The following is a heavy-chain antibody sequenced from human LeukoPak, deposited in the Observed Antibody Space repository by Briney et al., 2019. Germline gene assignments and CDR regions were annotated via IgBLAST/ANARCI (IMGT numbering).Heavy chain of an antibody. J-gene: IGHJ4*02. CDR1: GGTFSSYA. D-gene: IGHD3-22*01. CDR2: IIPIFGTV. Sequence: ASVKVSCKASGGTFSSYAISWVRQAPGQGLEWMGGIIPIFGTVNYAQKFQGRVTITADESTSTAYMELSSLRSEDTAVYYCASLYYYDSSGYSDYWGQGTLVTVSS. CDR3: ASLYYYDSSGYSDY. V-gene: IGHV1-69*13.